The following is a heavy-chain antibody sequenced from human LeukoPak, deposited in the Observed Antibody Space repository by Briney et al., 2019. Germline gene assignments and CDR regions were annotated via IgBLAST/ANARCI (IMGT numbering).Heavy chain of an antibody. J-gene: IGHJ5*02. CDR2: LYHSGGT. V-gene: IGHV4-38-2*02. CDR1: GYSISNAYY. CDR3: ARGGTLRYFDWAPNWFDP. D-gene: IGHD3-9*01. Sequence: SETLSLTCTVSGYSISNAYYWGWIRQPPGKGLEWIGSLYHSGGTYYNPSLKSRVTISVDTSKNQFSLKLSSVTAADTAVYYCARGGTLRYFDWAPNWFDPWGQGTLVTVSS.